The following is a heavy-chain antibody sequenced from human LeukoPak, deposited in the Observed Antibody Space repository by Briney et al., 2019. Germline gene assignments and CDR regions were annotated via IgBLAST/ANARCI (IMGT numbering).Heavy chain of an antibody. CDR3: ARPRTIYYYMDV. Sequence: SETLSLTCTVSGYSISSGYYWGWIRQPPGKGLEWIGSIYHSGSTYYNPSLKSRVTISVDTSKNQFSLKLSSVTAADTAVYYCARPRTIYYYMDVWGKGTTVTVSS. CDR1: GYSISSGYY. J-gene: IGHJ6*03. D-gene: IGHD4/OR15-4a*01. V-gene: IGHV4-38-2*02. CDR2: IYHSGST.